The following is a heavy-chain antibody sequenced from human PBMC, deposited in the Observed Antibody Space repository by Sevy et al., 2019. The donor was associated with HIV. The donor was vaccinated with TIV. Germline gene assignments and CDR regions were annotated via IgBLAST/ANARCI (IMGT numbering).Heavy chain of an antibody. Sequence: GGSLRLSCAASEFTFSSYAMHWVRQAPGKGLEWVAVISYDGSNKYYAGSVKGRFTISRDNSKNTLYLQMNGLRAEDTAVYYCARGGWEAVAGIVDYWGRGTLVTVSS. CDR3: ARGGWEAVAGIVDY. CDR2: ISYDGSNK. J-gene: IGHJ4*02. CDR1: EFTFSSYA. D-gene: IGHD6-19*01. V-gene: IGHV3-30-3*01.